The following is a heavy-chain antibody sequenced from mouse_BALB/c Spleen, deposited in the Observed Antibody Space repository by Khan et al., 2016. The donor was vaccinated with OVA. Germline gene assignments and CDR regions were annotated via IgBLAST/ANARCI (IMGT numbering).Heavy chain of an antibody. V-gene: IGHV9-3-1*01. CDR3: ARRRAMITTDWYFDV. Sequence: QIQLVQSGPELKKPGETVKISCKASGYTFTNYGMNWVKQAPGKGLKWMGWINTYTGEPTYADDFKGRFAFSLETSASTAYLQINNLKNEDTATXFGARRRAMITTDWYFDVWGAGTTVTVSS. J-gene: IGHJ1*01. CDR2: INTYTGEP. CDR1: GYTFTNYG. D-gene: IGHD2-4*01.